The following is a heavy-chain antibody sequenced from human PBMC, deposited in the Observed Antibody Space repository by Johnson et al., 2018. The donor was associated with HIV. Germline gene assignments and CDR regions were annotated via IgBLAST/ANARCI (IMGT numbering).Heavy chain of an antibody. Sequence: QVQLVESGGGVVQPGRSLRLSCAASGFTFSSYAMHWVRQAPGKGLEWVAIISYDGSNKYYADSVKGRFTISRDDSKNTLYLQMNSLKTEDTAVYYCTTDPLNIYYDSSGSDAFDIWGQGTMVTVSS. V-gene: IGHV3-30-3*01. D-gene: IGHD3-22*01. CDR2: ISYDGSNK. CDR1: GFTFSSYA. J-gene: IGHJ3*02. CDR3: TTDPLNIYYDSSGSDAFDI.